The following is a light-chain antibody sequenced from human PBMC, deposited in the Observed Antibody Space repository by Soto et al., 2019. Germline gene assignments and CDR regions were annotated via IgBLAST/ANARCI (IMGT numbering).Light chain of an antibody. Sequence: DIQMTQSPSTLSGSVGDRVTITCRASQTISSWLAWYQQKPGKAPKLLIYKASTLKSGVPSRFSGSGSGTEFTLNISRLQHDDFATYYCQHYNSYSEAFGQGTKV. CDR3: QHYNSYSEA. CDR1: QTISSW. V-gene: IGKV1-5*03. CDR2: KAS. J-gene: IGKJ1*01.